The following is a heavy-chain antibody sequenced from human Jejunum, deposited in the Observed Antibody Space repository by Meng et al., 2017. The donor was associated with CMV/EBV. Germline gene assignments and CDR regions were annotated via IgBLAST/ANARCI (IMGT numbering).Heavy chain of an antibody. CDR2: IYTSNSGT. V-gene: IGHV3-23*03. CDR1: GFTFGDYA. CDR3: ARGWSGGIDYHFDF. D-gene: IGHD4/OR15-4a*01. J-gene: IGHJ4*02. Sequence: ASGFTFGDYAIGWVRQAPGRGLEWFSVIYTSNSGTRYADSVKGRFTISRDNSKNTLFLQMDSLRAEDTARYYCARGWSGGIDYHFDFWGQGTLVTVSS.